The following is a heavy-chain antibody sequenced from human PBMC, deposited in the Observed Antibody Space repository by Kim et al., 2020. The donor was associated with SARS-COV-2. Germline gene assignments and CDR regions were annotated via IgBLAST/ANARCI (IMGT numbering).Heavy chain of an antibody. CDR3: ATPAGYSSSWYGAVY. D-gene: IGHD6-13*01. J-gene: IGHJ4*02. CDR2: IYPGDSDT. Sequence: GESLKISCKGSGYSFTSYWIGWVRQMPGKGLEWMGIIYPGDSDTRYSPSFQGQVTISADKSIRTAYLQWSSLKASDTAMYYCATPAGYSSSWYGAVYWGQGNLVTVSS. CDR1: GYSFTSYW. V-gene: IGHV5-51*01.